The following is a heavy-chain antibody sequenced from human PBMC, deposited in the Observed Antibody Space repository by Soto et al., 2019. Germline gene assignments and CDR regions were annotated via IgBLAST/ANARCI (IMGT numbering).Heavy chain of an antibody. D-gene: IGHD2-15*01. CDR2: INHSGST. Sequence: SETLSLTCAVYGGSFSGYYWSWIRQPPGKGLEWIGEINHSGSTNYNPSLKSRVTISVDTSKNQFSLKLSSVTAADTAVYYCARVSIVGVVAANRDNWFDPWGQGTLVTVSS. J-gene: IGHJ5*02. CDR1: GGSFSGYY. CDR3: ARVSIVGVVAANRDNWFDP. V-gene: IGHV4-34*01.